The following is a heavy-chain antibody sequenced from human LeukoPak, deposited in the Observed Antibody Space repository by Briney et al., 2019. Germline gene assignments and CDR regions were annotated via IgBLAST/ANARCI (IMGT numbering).Heavy chain of an antibody. CDR2: IYYSGST. Sequence: SETLSLTCTVSGGSISSGGYYWSWIRQHPGKGLEWIGYIYYSGSTYYNPSLKSRVTISVDTSKNQFSLKLSSVTAADTAVYYCARIRLHYIDYWGQGTLVTVSS. J-gene: IGHJ4*02. V-gene: IGHV4-31*03. CDR1: GGSISSGGYY. CDR3: ARIRLHYIDY.